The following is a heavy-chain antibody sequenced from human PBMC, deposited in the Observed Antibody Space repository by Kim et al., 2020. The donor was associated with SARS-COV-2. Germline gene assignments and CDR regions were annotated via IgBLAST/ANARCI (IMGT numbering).Heavy chain of an antibody. CDR3: ASDGPVWFGEPSDAFDI. V-gene: IGHV1-3*01. Sequence: ASVKVSCKASGYTFTSYAMNWVRQAPGQRLEWMGWINAGNGNTKYSQKFQGRVTITRDTSASTAYMELSSLRSEDTAVYYCASDGPVWFGEPSDAFDICGQGTMVTVSS. CDR2: INAGNGNT. D-gene: IGHD3-10*01. J-gene: IGHJ3*02. CDR1: GYTFTSYA.